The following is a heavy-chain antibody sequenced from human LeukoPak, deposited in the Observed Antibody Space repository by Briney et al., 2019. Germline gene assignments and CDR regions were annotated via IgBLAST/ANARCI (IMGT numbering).Heavy chain of an antibody. D-gene: IGHD2-2*01. Sequence: GRSLRLSCAASGFTLSSYGMHWVRQAPGKGLEWVAVISYDGSNEYYADSVKGRFTISRDNSKNTLFLQMNSLRAEDTAVYYCARDYCSSTSCYFPDSGMDVWGQGTTVTVSS. J-gene: IGHJ6*02. CDR3: ARDYCSSTSCYFPDSGMDV. CDR2: ISYDGSNE. V-gene: IGHV3-30*03. CDR1: GFTLSSYG.